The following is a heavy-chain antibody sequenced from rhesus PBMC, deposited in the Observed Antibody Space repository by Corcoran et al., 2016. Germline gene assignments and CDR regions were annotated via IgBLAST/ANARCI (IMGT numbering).Heavy chain of an antibody. Sequence: QVQLQESGPGLVKPSETLSLTCAVSGGSISSSYYYWSWIRQAPGKGLEWIGYTSYSGSTSYHPSPKSRCTISRDTSKNKFSLKLSAVTAADTAVYYCARDNDLRYSYSIDYWGQGVLVTVSS. J-gene: IGHJ4*01. CDR3: ARDNDLRYSYSIDY. CDR2: TSYSGST. V-gene: IGHV4-122*02. CDR1: GGSISSSYYY. D-gene: IGHD5-12*01.